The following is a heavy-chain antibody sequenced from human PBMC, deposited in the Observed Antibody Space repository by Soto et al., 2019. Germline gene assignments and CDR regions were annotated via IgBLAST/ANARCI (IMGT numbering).Heavy chain of an antibody. CDR3: ARTYGNAFDS. CDR1: GGSISSYY. D-gene: IGHD4-17*01. Sequence: QVQLQESGPGLVKPSETLSLTCTVSGGSISSYYWSWIRQPPRKGLEWIGYIYYSGSTNYNPSLXSXAXIXXDTSKTQSPLNLSAVTAPDKAVYYCARTYGNAFDSWGQGTMGSVSS. J-gene: IGHJ3*02. V-gene: IGHV4-59*08. CDR2: IYYSGST.